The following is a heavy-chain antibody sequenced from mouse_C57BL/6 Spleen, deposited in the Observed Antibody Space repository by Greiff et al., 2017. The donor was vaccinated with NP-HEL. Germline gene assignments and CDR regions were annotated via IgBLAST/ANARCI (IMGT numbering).Heavy chain of an antibody. J-gene: IGHJ4*01. CDR1: GYTFTSYW. CDR2: IHPNSGST. Sequence: QVQLKQPGAELVKPGASVKLSCKASGYTFTSYWMHWVKQRPGQGLEWIGMIHPNSGSTNYNEKFKSKATLTVDKSSSTAYMQLSSLTSEDSAVYYCARSHYGSPYAMDYWGQGTSVTVSS. CDR3: ARSHYGSPYAMDY. V-gene: IGHV1-64*01. D-gene: IGHD2-1*01.